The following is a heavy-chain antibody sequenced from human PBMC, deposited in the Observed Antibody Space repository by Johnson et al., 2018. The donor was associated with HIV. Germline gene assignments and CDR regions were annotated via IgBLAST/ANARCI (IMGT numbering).Heavy chain of an antibody. CDR1: GFTFSSYW. V-gene: IGHV3-7*03. D-gene: IGHD7-27*01. CDR3: ASGDELGDDAFDI. CDR2: IKQDGSER. Sequence: EVQLVESGGGLVQPGGSLRLSCAASGFTFSSYWMSWVRQAPGKGLEWVANIKQDGSERYYVDSVKGRFTISRDNAKNSLSLQMDSLRAEDTALYYCASGDELGDDAFDIWGQGTMVTVSS. J-gene: IGHJ3*02.